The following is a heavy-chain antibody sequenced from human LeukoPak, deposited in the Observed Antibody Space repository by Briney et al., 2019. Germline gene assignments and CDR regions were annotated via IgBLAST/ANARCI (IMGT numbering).Heavy chain of an antibody. CDR3: ARGRWLQARGPSFDY. Sequence: GGSLRLSCAASGFTFSSYWMSWVRQAPGKGLEWVSSISSSSSYIYYADSMKGRFTISRDNAKNSLFLQMNNLRAEDTAVYYCARGRWLQARGPSFDYWGQGTLVTVSS. D-gene: IGHD5-24*01. CDR1: GFTFSSYW. CDR2: ISSSSSYI. J-gene: IGHJ4*02. V-gene: IGHV3-21*01.